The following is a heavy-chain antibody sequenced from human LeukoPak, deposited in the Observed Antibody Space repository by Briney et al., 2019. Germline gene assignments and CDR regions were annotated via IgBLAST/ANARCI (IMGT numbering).Heavy chain of an antibody. CDR2: IKEDGSQK. CDR3: ARDRVSGSYNY. J-gene: IGHJ4*02. CDR1: GFTFSSYW. V-gene: IGHV3-7*01. Sequence: GGSLRLSCAASGFTFSSYWMSWVRQAPGKGLEWVANIKEDGSQKNYMDSVKGRFTIARDNAKNSLYLQMNSLRVEDTAVYYCARDRVSGSYNYWGQGILVSVSS. D-gene: IGHD1-26*01.